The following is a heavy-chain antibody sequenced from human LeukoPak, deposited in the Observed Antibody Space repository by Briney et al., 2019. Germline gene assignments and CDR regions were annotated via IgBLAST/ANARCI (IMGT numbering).Heavy chain of an antibody. CDR2: INWDDGGI. J-gene: IGHJ5*02. CDR1: GFTFGDYA. D-gene: IGHD1-26*01. CDR3: ARGTYGLRIDNWFDP. Sequence: PGGSLRLSCAASGFTFGDYAMHWVRQAPGKGLEWVSGINWDDGGIVYAQSVRGRFAISRDNAKNTLYLQMNSLRAEDTAVYYCARGTYGLRIDNWFDPWGQGTLVTVSS. V-gene: IGHV3-9*01.